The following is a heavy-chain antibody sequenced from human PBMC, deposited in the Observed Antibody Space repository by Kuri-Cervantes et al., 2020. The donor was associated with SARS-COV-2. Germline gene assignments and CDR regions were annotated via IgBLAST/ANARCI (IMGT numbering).Heavy chain of an antibody. CDR1: GYTFTDYY. CDR3: ARAFRYYDFWSGSDAFDI. J-gene: IGHJ3*02. Sequence: ASVKVSCKASGYTFTDYYMHWVRQAPGQGLEWMGWIDPNSGGTNYAQKFQGRVTMTRDTSISTAYMELSRLRSDNTAVYYCARAFRYYDFWSGSDAFDIWGQGTMVTVSS. D-gene: IGHD3-3*01. V-gene: IGHV1-2*02. CDR2: IDPNSGGT.